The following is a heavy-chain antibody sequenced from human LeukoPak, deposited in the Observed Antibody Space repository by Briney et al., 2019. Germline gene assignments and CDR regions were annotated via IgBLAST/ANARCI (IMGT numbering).Heavy chain of an antibody. CDR1: GLTVSSNF. V-gene: IGHV3-53*01. J-gene: IGHJ2*01. D-gene: IGHD6-19*01. CDR2: LYSDGQT. CDR3: AREAITEAGYKGYFDL. Sequence: GGSLRLSCTASGLTVSSNFMSWVRQAPGKGLEWVSLLYSDGQTSYGDSVKGRFTISRDSSKNTLYLQMNNLRFEDTAVYYCAREAITEAGYKGYFDLWGRGTLVTVSS.